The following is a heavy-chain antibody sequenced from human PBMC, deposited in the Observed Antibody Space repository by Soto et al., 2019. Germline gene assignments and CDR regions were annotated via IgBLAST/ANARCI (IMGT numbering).Heavy chain of an antibody. Sequence: ASVKVSCKASGYTFTSYYMHWVRQAPGQGLEWMGIINPSGGSTSYAQKFQGRVTMTRDTSTSTFYMELSSLRSEDTAVYYCARVRIVGATLYYYYGMDVWGQGTTVTVSS. J-gene: IGHJ6*02. V-gene: IGHV1-46*01. CDR1: GYTFTSYY. CDR3: ARVRIVGATLYYYYGMDV. D-gene: IGHD1-26*01. CDR2: INPSGGST.